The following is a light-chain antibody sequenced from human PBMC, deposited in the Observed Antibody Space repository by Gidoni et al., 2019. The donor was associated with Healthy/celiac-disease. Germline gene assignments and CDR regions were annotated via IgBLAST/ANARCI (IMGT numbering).Light chain of an antibody. CDR1: SSNIGSNY. CDR3: AAWDDSLSGRV. J-gene: IGLJ3*02. V-gene: IGLV1-47*01. CDR2: RNN. Sequence: QSVLTQPPSASGTPGQRVTISCPGSSSNIGSNYVYWYQQLPGTAPKLLIYRNNQRPSGVPDRFSGSKSGTSSSLAISGLRSEDEAYYYCAAWDDSLSGRVFGGGTELPVL.